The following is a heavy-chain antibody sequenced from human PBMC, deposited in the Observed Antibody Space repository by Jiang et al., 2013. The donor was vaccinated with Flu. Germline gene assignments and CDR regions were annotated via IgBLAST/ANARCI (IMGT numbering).Heavy chain of an antibody. Sequence: LLKPSETLSLTCAVYGGSFSGYYWSWIRQPPGKGLEWIGEINHSGSTNYNPSLKSRVTISVDTSKNQFSLKLSSVTAADTAVYYCARSWFDPWGQGTLVTVSS. CDR3: ARSWFDP. CDR1: GGSFSGYY. J-gene: IGHJ5*02. V-gene: IGHV4-34*01. CDR2: INHSGST.